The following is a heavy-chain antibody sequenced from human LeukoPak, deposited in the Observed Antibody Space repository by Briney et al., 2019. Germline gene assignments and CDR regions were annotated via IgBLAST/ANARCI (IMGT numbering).Heavy chain of an antibody. CDR2: IYYSGST. D-gene: IGHD3-10*01. Sequence: SETLSLTCTVSGGSISSSRYYWGWIRQPPGKGLEWIGTIYYSGSTYYNPSLKSRVTISVDTSKNQFSLKLSSVTAADTAVYYCARQTYVSGSYHNLDYWGQGTLVTVSS. CDR3: ARQTYVSGSYHNLDY. V-gene: IGHV4-39*01. CDR1: GGSISSSRYY. J-gene: IGHJ4*02.